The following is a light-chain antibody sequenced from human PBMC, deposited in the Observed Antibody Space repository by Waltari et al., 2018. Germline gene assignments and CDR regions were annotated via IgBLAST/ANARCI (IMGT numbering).Light chain of an antibody. J-gene: IGLJ2*01. CDR3: SSYAGSNNLL. V-gene: IGLV2-8*01. Sequence: QSALTQPPSASGSPGQSVTISCTGTSSDVGGYNSVPWYQQHPGKAPKVMIYEVNKRPSGVPDRFSGSKSGNTASLTVSGLQAEDEADYYCSSYAGSNNLLFGGGTKLTVL. CDR1: SSDVGGYNS. CDR2: EVN.